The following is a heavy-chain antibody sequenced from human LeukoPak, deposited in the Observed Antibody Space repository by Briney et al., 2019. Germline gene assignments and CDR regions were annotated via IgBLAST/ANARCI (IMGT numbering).Heavy chain of an antibody. D-gene: IGHD6-13*01. Sequence: PSETLSLTCAVSGYSISSGYYWGWIRQPPGKGLEWIGSIYHSGSTYYNPSLKSRVTISVDTSKNQFSLKLSSVTAADTAVYYCAREEAAAGFDYWGQGTLVTVSS. CDR1: GYSISSGYY. J-gene: IGHJ4*02. CDR3: AREEAAAGFDY. V-gene: IGHV4-38-2*02. CDR2: IYHSGST.